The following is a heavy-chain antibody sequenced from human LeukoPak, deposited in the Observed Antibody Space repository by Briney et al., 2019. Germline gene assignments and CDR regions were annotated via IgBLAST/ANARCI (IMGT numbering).Heavy chain of an antibody. J-gene: IGHJ4*02. CDR1: GYTFTGYY. Sequence: GASVKVSCKASGYTFTGYYMHWVRQAPGQGLAWMGWINPNSGGTNYAQKFQGRVTMTRDTSISTAYMELSRLRSDDTAVYYCASGSTYYYHSSGYYDDYWGQGTLVTVSS. V-gene: IGHV1-2*02. CDR3: ASGSTYYYHSSGYYDDY. D-gene: IGHD3-22*01. CDR2: INPNSGGT.